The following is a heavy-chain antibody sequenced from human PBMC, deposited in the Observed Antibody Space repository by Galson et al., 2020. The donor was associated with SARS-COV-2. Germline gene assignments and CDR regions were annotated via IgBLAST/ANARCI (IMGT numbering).Heavy chain of an antibody. V-gene: IGHV3-30*04. CDR1: GFTFSSYA. D-gene: IGHD2-21*02. Sequence: GESLKISCAASGFTFSSYAMHWVRQAPGKGLEWVAVISYDGSNKYYADSVKGRFTISRDNSKNTLYLQMNSLRAEDTAVYYCAREAYCGGDCYSVFDYWGQGTLLTVSS. CDR3: AREAYCGGDCYSVFDY. CDR2: ISYDGSNK. J-gene: IGHJ4*02.